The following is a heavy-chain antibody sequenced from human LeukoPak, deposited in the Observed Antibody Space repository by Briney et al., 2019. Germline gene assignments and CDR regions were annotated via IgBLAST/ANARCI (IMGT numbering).Heavy chain of an antibody. D-gene: IGHD6-13*01. CDR1: GFTFSSYS. Sequence: PGGSLRLSCAASGFTFSSYSMNWVRQAPGKGLEWVSSISSSSSYIYYADSVKGRFTISRDNAKNSLYLQMNSLGAEDTAVYYCARDLGAAAGPFDYWGQGTLVTVSS. CDR3: ARDLGAAAGPFDY. CDR2: ISSSSSYI. V-gene: IGHV3-21*01. J-gene: IGHJ4*02.